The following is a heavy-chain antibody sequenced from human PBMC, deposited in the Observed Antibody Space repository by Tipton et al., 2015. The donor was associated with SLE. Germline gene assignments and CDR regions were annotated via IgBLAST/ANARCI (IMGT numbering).Heavy chain of an antibody. Sequence: TLSLTCAVSGYSISSGYYWGWIRQPPGKGLEWIGYIYTSGSTNYNPSLKSRVTISVDTSKNQFSLKLSSVTAADTAVYYCARGGSVRGFSLYYFDYWGQGTLVTVSS. J-gene: IGHJ4*02. CDR3: ARGGSVRGFSLYYFDY. CDR2: IYTSGST. D-gene: IGHD3-16*01. CDR1: GYSISSGYY. V-gene: IGHV4-38-2*01.